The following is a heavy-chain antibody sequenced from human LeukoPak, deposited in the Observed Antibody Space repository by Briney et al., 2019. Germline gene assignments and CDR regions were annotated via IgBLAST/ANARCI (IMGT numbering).Heavy chain of an antibody. V-gene: IGHV4-34*01. D-gene: IGHD6-6*01. J-gene: IGHJ5*02. CDR2: INHSGST. Sequence: SETLSLTCAVYGGSFSGYYWSWIRQPPGEGLGWIGEINHSGSTNYNPSLKSRVTISVDTSKNQFSLKVSSVTAADTAVYYCARRIAARPRGYWFDPWGQGTLVTVSS. CDR1: GGSFSGYY. CDR3: ARRIAARPRGYWFDP.